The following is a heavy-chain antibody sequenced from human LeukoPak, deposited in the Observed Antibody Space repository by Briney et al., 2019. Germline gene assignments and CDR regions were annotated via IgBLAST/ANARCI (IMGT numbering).Heavy chain of an antibody. V-gene: IGHV4-34*01. D-gene: IGHD3-16*01. CDR3: ARETSQKGAHYMDV. J-gene: IGHJ6*03. Sequence: YPSETLSLTCAVYGGSFSGYYWSWIRQPPGKGLEWIGEINHSGSTNYNPSLKSRVTISVDTSKNQFSLKLSSVTAADTAVYYCARETSQKGAHYMDVWGKGTTITISS. CDR1: GGSFSGYY. CDR2: INHSGST.